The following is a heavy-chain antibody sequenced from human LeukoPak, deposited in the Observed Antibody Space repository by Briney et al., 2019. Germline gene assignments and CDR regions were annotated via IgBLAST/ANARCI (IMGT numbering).Heavy chain of an antibody. V-gene: IGHV1-18*01. Sequence: ASVKVSCKASGYTFTSYGISWVRQAPGQGLEWMGWISAYNGNTNYAQKLQGRVTMTTDTSTSTAYMELRSLRSDDTAVYYCARDLGPVVDDAIDIWGQGTMVTVSS. CDR3: ARDLGPVVDDAIDI. D-gene: IGHD5-24*01. CDR1: GYTFTSYG. CDR2: ISAYNGNT. J-gene: IGHJ3*02.